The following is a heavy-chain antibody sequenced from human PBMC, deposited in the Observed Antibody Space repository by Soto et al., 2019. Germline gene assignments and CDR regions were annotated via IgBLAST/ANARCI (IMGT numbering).Heavy chain of an antibody. V-gene: IGHV1-69*01. CDR2: IIPIFGTA. D-gene: IGHD4-17*01. CDR3: ERDCGHNPNDYHSYGSSRSECVGLDP. Sequence: QVQLVQSGAEVKKPGSSVKVSCKASGGTFSSYAISWVRQAPGQGLEWMGGIIPIFGTANYAQKFKGRVTTTAEESTSTAYRELSSLRSKDTAVYSCERDCGHNPNDYHSYGSSRSECVGLDPWLQGTLITASS. CDR1: GGTFSSYA. J-gene: IGHJ5*02.